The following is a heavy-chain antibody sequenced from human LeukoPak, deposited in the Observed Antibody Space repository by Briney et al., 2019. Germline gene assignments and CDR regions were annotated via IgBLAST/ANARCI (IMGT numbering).Heavy chain of an antibody. CDR1: GGSISSYY. Sequence: PSETLSLTCTVSGGSISSYYWSWIRQPPGKGLEWIGYIYYSGSTNYNPSLKSRVTTSVDTSKNQFSLKLSSVTAADTAVYYCARRVSYSNYAGDYYGMDVWGQGTTVTVSS. V-gene: IGHV4-59*08. D-gene: IGHD4-4*01. CDR3: ARRVSYSNYAGDYYGMDV. J-gene: IGHJ6*02. CDR2: IYYSGST.